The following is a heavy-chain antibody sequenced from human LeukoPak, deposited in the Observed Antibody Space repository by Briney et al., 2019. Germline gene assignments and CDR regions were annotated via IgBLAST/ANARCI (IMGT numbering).Heavy chain of an antibody. CDR3: ATYYYDSSGYYYPTDY. D-gene: IGHD3-22*01. Sequence: GGSLRLSCAASGFTVSSNYMSWVRQAPGEGLEWVSVIYSGGSTYYADSVKGRFTISRDNSKNTLYPQMNSLRAEDTAVYYCATYYYDSSGYYYPTDYWGQGTLVTVSS. CDR1: GFTVSSNY. CDR2: IYSGGST. V-gene: IGHV3-53*01. J-gene: IGHJ4*02.